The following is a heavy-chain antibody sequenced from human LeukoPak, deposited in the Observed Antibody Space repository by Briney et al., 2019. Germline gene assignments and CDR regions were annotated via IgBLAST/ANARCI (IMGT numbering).Heavy chain of an antibody. CDR3: AGLVGRYSSGLYYYYFDY. V-gene: IGHV4-4*02. Sequence: SGTLSLTCTVSGDSINSLDLWSWVRQPPGKGLEWIGEMYLSGTTHSNPSVKSRVTISIDKSKNQFFLNLSSVTAADAAVYYCAGLVGRYSSGLYYYYFDYWGQGTLVTVSS. J-gene: IGHJ4*02. CDR1: GDSINSLDL. CDR2: MYLSGTT. D-gene: IGHD3-22*01.